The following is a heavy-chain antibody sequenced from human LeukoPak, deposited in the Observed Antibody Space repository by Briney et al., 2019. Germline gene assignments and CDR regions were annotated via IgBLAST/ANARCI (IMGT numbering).Heavy chain of an antibody. CDR1: GFTLSDYF. CDR3: AKDLRKNYDILTGPYKSGAFDI. J-gene: IGHJ3*02. V-gene: IGHV3-11*01. D-gene: IGHD3-9*01. Sequence: GESLRLSCAASGFTLSDYFMTWIRQAPGKGLEWVSYISRSGDTIYYADSVKGRFTISRDNAENSLYLLMNSLRAEDTAVYYCAKDLRKNYDILTGPYKSGAFDIWGQGTMVTVSS. CDR2: ISRSGDTI.